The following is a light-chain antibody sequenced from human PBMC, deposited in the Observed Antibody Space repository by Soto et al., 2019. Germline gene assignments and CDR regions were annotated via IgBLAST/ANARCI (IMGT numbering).Light chain of an antibody. J-gene: IGLJ2*01. CDR1: SSNIGAGYD. Sequence: QSVLTQPPSVSGAPGQRVTISCTGSSSNIGAGYDVHWYQQLPGTAPKLLISGNNNRPSGIPDRFSGSKSGTSVSLAIIGLQAEDEGDYYCQSYDSSLSAPVFGGGTKVTVL. CDR3: QSYDSSLSAPV. CDR2: GNN. V-gene: IGLV1-40*01.